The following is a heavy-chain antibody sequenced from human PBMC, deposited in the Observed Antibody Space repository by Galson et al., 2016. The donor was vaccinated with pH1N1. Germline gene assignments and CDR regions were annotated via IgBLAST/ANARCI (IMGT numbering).Heavy chain of an antibody. D-gene: IGHD4-11*01. CDR2: IWCEGINK. Sequence: SLRLSCAASGFTFTRHGMHWVRQAPGKGLEWVAVIWCEGINKDYADSVKGRFTISRDNSKNTLYLQMNSLRAEDTAIYYCARDHQQSLDYWGQGTLVTVSS. J-gene: IGHJ4*02. CDR1: GFTFTRHG. V-gene: IGHV3-33*01. CDR3: ARDHQQSLDY.